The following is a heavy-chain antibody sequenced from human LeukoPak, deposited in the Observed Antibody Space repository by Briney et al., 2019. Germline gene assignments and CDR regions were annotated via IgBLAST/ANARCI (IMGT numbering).Heavy chain of an antibody. CDR1: GYTFSSYG. CDR3: ARGPQVGAFDL. J-gene: IGHJ3*01. V-gene: IGHV1-69*13. CDR2: IIPIFTTA. D-gene: IGHD1-26*01. Sequence: ASVKVSCKASGYTFSSYGISWVRQAPGQGLEWMGGIIPIFTTANYAQKFQGRVTITADESTSTAYMELGSLRSEDTAVYYCARGPQVGAFDLWGQGTMVTVSS.